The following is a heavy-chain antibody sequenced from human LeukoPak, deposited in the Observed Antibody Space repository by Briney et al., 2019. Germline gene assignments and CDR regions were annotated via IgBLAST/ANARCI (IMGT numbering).Heavy chain of an antibody. Sequence: EASVKVSCKASGYTFTGYYMHWVRQAPGQGLEWMGWINLNSGGTNYAQKFQGWVTMTRDTSISTAYMELSRLRSDDTAVYYCARDVETSGRYGYSGYWGQGSLVTVSS. CDR3: ARDVETSGRYGYSGY. D-gene: IGHD6-19*01. CDR2: INLNSGGT. CDR1: GYTFTGYY. V-gene: IGHV1-2*04. J-gene: IGHJ4*02.